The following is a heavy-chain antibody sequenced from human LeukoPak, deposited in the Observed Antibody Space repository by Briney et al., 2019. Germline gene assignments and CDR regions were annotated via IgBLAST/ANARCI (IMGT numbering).Heavy chain of an antibody. Sequence: ASVKVSCKASGYTFTGYYMHWVRQAPGQGLEWMGWINPNSGGTNYAQKFQGRVAMTRDTSISTAYIELSRLRSDDTAVYYCARAKRRHYYGSGSYVLYYWGQGTLVTVSS. J-gene: IGHJ4*02. CDR3: ARAKRRHYYGSGSYVLYY. V-gene: IGHV1-2*02. CDR2: INPNSGGT. D-gene: IGHD3-10*01. CDR1: GYTFTGYY.